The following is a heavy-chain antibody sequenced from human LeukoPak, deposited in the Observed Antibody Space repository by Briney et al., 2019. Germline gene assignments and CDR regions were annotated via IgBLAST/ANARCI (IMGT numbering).Heavy chain of an antibody. J-gene: IGHJ6*03. CDR2: IIPIFGTA. V-gene: IGHV1-69*13. CDR1: GGTFSSYA. Sequence: SVKVSCKASGGTFSSYAISWVRQAPGQGLEWMGGIIPIFGTANYAQKFQGRVTITADESTSTAYMELSSLRSEDTAVYYCACPSEEGYYYYYMDVWGKGTTVTVSS. CDR3: ACPSEEGYYYYYMDV.